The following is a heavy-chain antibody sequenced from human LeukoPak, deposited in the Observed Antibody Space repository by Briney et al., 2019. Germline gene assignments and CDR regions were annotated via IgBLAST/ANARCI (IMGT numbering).Heavy chain of an antibody. V-gene: IGHV3-21*01. CDR3: ARDGVGYGDSSFDY. J-gene: IGHJ4*02. Sequence: GGSLRLSCAASGFTFSSYSMNWVRQAPGKGLEWVSSISSSSYIYYADSVKGRFTISRDNAKNSLYLQMNSLRAEDTAVYYCARDGVGYGDSSFDYWGQGTLVTVSS. CDR2: ISSSSYI. CDR1: GFTFSSYS. D-gene: IGHD4-17*01.